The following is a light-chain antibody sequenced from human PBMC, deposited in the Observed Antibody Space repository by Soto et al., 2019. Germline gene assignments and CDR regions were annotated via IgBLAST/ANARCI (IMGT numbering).Light chain of an antibody. J-gene: IGKJ3*01. CDR2: GAS. Sequence: EIVLTQSPGTLSLSPGERATLSCRASQSVSSSYLAWYQQKPGQAPRLLIFGASSRATGIPDWFSGSGSRTDFTLTISRLEPEDFAVYYCQQYGRSRLFTFGPGTKVDIK. CDR3: QQYGRSRLFT. V-gene: IGKV3-20*01. CDR1: QSVSSSY.